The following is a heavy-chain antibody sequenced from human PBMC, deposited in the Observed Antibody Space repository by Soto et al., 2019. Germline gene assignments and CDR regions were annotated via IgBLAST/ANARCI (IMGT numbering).Heavy chain of an antibody. J-gene: IGHJ4*02. Sequence: GGSLRLSCAASGFTFSTYAMNWVRQAPGKGLEWVSSISSTSYADSVKGRFTISRDNAKNTLYLQMNSLRAEDTAVYYCASGGSSLNFDSWGQGTLVTVS. CDR3: ASGGSSLNFDS. D-gene: IGHD6-6*01. V-gene: IGHV3-74*01. CDR2: ISST. CDR1: GFTFSTYA.